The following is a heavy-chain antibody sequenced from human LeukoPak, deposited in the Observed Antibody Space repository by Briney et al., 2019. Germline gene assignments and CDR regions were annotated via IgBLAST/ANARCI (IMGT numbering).Heavy chain of an antibody. CDR1: GGSFSGYY. CDR3: ARLGWNYGSGSYYSHWFDP. V-gene: IGHV4-34*01. J-gene: IGHJ5*02. D-gene: IGHD3-10*01. Sequence: PSETLSLTCAVYGGSFSGYYWSWIRQPPGKGLEWIGEINHSGSTNYNPSLKSRATISVDTSKNQFSLKLSSVTAADTAVYYCARLGWNYGSGSYYSHWFDPWGQGTLVTVSS. CDR2: INHSGST.